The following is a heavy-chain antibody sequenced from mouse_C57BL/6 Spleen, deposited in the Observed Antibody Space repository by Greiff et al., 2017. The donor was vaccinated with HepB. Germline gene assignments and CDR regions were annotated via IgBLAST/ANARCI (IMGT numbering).Heavy chain of an antibody. D-gene: IGHD2-1*01. J-gene: IGHJ4*01. CDR1: GFTFSSYT. V-gene: IGHV5-9*01. CDR3: ARRKVYYGNSGDYAMDY. CDR2: ISGGGGNT. Sequence: EVKVVESGGGLVKPGGSLKLSCAASGFTFSSYTMSWVRQTPEKRLEWVATISGGGGNTYYPDSVKGRFTISRDNAKNTLYLQMSSLRSEDTALYYCARRKVYYGNSGDYAMDYWGQGTSVTVSS.